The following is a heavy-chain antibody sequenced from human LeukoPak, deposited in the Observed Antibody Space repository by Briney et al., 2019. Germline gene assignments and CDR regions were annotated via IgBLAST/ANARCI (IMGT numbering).Heavy chain of an antibody. CDR3: ARSPTVGEFRPSYYFDY. CDR2: INHSGST. CDR1: GGSFSGYY. V-gene: IGHV4-34*01. D-gene: IGHD4-23*01. Sequence: PSETLSLTCAVYGGSFSGYYWSWIRQPPGKGLEWIGEINHSGSTNYNPSLKSRVTISVDTSKNQFSLKLSSVTAADTAVYYCARSPTVGEFRPSYYFDYWGQGTLVTVSS. J-gene: IGHJ4*02.